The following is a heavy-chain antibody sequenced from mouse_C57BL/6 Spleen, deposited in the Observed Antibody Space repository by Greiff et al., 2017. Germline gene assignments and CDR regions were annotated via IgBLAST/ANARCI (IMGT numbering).Heavy chain of an antibody. J-gene: IGHJ3*01. CDR1: GYTFTDYN. CDR2: INPNNGGT. Sequence: EVKLMESGPELVKPGASVKIPCKASGYTFTDYNMDWVKQSHGKSLEWIGDINPNNGGTIYNQKFKGKATLTVDKSSSTAYMELRSLTSEDTAVYYCARKGTTVPFAYWGQGTLVTVSA. V-gene: IGHV1-18*01. D-gene: IGHD1-1*01. CDR3: ARKGTTVPFAY.